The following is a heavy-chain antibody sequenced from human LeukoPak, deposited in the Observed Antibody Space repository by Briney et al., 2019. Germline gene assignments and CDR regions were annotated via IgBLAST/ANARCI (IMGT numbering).Heavy chain of an antibody. CDR1: GFTFSSYA. V-gene: IGHV3-30*04. J-gene: IGHJ4*02. CDR2: ILYHGSNK. CDR3: ARDRLLWFGEFRR. D-gene: IGHD3-10*01. Sequence: PGGSLRLSCAASGFTFSSYAMHWVRQAPGKGLEWVAVILYHGSNKYYADSVKGRFTISRDNSKNTLYLQMNSLRAEDTAVYYCARDRLLWFGEFRRWGQGTLVTVSS.